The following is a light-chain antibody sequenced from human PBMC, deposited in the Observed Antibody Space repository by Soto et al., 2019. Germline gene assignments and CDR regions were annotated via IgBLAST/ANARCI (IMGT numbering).Light chain of an antibody. J-gene: IGKJ4*01. Sequence: EIVMTQSPATLSVSPGERATLSCRASQSVSSNLAWYQQKPGQAPRLLIYGASTRATGIPARFSGSGSGTEFTFTISSLQSEDFAVYSCQHYNNWPPLTFGGGTKVEIK. V-gene: IGKV3-15*01. CDR1: QSVSSN. CDR3: QHYNNWPPLT. CDR2: GAS.